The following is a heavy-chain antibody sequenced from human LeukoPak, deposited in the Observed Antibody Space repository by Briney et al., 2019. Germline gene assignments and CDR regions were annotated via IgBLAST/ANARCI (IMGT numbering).Heavy chain of an antibody. D-gene: IGHD4-11*01. J-gene: IGHJ1*01. CDR2: RCDDGRD. V-gene: IGHV4-59*03. CDR1: GVSISTSC. CDR3: ARTTRVTPDGRAEYFED. Sequence: SETLSLTCTVSGVSISTSCWSWIRQSPGRGLEWVGYRCDDGRDLYNPSLRSRVSRVTISVDASEKQFSLSLRSVTAADTAMYYCARTTRVTPDGRAEYFEDWGQGTLVIVSP.